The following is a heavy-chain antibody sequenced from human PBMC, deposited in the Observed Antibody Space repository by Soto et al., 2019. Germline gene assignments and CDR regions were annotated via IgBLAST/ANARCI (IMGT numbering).Heavy chain of an antibody. J-gene: IGHJ6*02. D-gene: IGHD6-19*01. CDR1: GCTFSSYA. CDR2: IIPIFGRA. Sequence: SVKVSCKASGCTFSSYAISCVRQAPGQGLEWMGGIIPIFGRANYAQKFQGRVTITADESTSTAYMELSNLRSEDTAVYYCASSIVVDGQTEYYYYDYGMDAWGQGTTVTVSS. V-gene: IGHV1-69*13. CDR3: ASSIVVDGQTEYYYYDYGMDA.